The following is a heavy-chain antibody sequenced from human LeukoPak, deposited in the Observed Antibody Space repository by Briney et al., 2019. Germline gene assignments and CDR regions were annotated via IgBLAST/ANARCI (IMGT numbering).Heavy chain of an antibody. CDR2: IDGRSTDI. CDR3: ARRGYYDSSGYDY. D-gene: IGHD3-22*01. Sequence: GGSLRLSCAASGFTFSNHAMNWVRQAPGQGLEWVSSIDGRSTDIYYADSVKGRFTISRDNAKNSLYLQMHSLRAEDTAVYYCARRGYYDSSGYDYWGQGTLVTVSS. CDR1: GFTFSNHA. V-gene: IGHV3-21*01. J-gene: IGHJ4*02.